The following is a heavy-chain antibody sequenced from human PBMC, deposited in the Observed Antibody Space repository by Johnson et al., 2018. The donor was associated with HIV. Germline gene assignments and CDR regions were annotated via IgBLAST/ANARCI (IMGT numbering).Heavy chain of an antibody. Sequence: QVQLVESGGGVVQPGRSLRLSCAASGFTVSNNYMSWVRQAPGKGLEWVAVIWYDGSNKYYADSVKVRFTISRDNSKNTRYLQMNGLRAEDTAVYYCARRGGVVVGAFDIWGQGTMVTVSS. V-gene: IGHV3-33*08. CDR1: GFTVSNNY. CDR2: IWYDGSNK. CDR3: ARRGGVVVGAFDI. J-gene: IGHJ3*02. D-gene: IGHD2-15*01.